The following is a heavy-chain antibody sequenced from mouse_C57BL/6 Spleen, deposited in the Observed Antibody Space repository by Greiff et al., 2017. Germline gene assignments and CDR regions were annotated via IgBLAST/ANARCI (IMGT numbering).Heavy chain of an antibody. D-gene: IGHD4-1*02. V-gene: IGHV1-64*01. J-gene: IGHJ2*01. Sequence: VQLQQPGAELVKPGASVKLSCTASGYTFTSYWMHWVKQRPGQGLEWIGMIHPNSGSTNYNEKFKSKATLTVDKSSSTDYMQLSSLTSEDSAVYYCASQLGRGYFDYWGQGTPLTVSS. CDR2: IHPNSGST. CDR1: GYTFTSYW. CDR3: ASQLGRGYFDY.